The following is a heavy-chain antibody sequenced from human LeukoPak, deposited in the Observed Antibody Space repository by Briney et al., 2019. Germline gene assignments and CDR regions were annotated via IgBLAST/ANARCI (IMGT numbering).Heavy chain of an antibody. J-gene: IGHJ5*02. Sequence: GGSLRLSCEASGFSFSRYNMNWVRQAPGKGLEWVSYISSSSSTISYADSVKGRFTISRDNAENSLYLQMNSLRAEDTALYYCARDLATTLTSISLDPWGQGTLVTVSS. CDR1: GFSFSRYN. CDR3: ARDLATTLTSISLDP. CDR2: ISSSSSTI. D-gene: IGHD1-1*01. V-gene: IGHV3-48*01.